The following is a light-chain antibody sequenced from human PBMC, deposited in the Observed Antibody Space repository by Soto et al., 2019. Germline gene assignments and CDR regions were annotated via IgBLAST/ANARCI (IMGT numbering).Light chain of an antibody. CDR2: DVS. V-gene: IGLV2-14*01. CDR3: SSYTSSSTNYV. CDR1: SSDVGGYNY. Sequence: QSVLTQPASVSGSHGQSITISCTETSSDVGGYNYVSWYQQHPGKAPKLMIYDVSNRPSGVSNRFSGSKSGNTASLTISGLQAEDEADYYCSSYTSSSTNYVFGTGTKVTVL. J-gene: IGLJ1*01.